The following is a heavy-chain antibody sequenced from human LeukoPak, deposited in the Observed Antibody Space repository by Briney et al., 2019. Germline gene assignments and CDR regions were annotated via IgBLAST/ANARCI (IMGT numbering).Heavy chain of an antibody. CDR3: ARWVAARARYSFDY. Sequence: SETLYLTCTVSGDSISSYYRNWIRQPPGKGLEWIGYIYYSGSTNYNPSLKSRVTISVDTSKNQFSLKLSSVTAADTAVYYCARWVAARARYSFDYWGQGTLVTVSS. J-gene: IGHJ4*02. CDR2: IYYSGST. D-gene: IGHD6-6*01. CDR1: GDSISSYY. V-gene: IGHV4-59*01.